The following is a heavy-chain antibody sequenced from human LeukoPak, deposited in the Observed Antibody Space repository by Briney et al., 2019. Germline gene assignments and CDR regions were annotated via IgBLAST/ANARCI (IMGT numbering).Heavy chain of an antibody. V-gene: IGHV3-30*04. CDR1: GFTFSSYA. Sequence: PGGSLRLSCAASGFTFSSYAMHWVRQAPGKGLEWVAVISYDGSNKYYADSVKGRFTISRDNSKNTLYLQMNSLRAEDTAVYYCARIPRDGYTNPGYWGQGTLVTVSS. CDR2: ISYDGSNK. CDR3: ARIPRDGYTNPGY. D-gene: IGHD5-24*01. J-gene: IGHJ4*02.